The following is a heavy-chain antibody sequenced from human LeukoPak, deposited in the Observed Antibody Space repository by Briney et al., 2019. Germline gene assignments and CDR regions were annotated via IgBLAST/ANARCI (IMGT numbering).Heavy chain of an antibody. CDR2: INQDGSEK. V-gene: IGHV3-7*01. D-gene: IGHD5-24*01. J-gene: IGHJ4*02. Sequence: GGSLRLSCAASGFTFSSYWMNWVRQAPGKGLEWVASINQDGSEKYYLDSVKGRFTISRDNAKNSLYLQMNSLRDEDTAVYSCARDGVRDGLYFDRWGQGALVTVSS. CDR3: ARDGVRDGLYFDR. CDR1: GFTFSSYW.